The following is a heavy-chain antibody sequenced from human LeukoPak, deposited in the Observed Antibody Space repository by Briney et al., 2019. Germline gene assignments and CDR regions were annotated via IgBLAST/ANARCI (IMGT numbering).Heavy chain of an antibody. V-gene: IGHV7-4-1*02. Sequence: ASVKVSCKASGYTFTSYAMNWVRQAPGQGLEWMGWINTNTGNPRYAQGFTGRFVFSLDTSVSTAYLQISSLKAEDTAVYYCARGNGYDILTGYYEEFDYWGQGTLVTVSS. J-gene: IGHJ4*02. CDR1: GYTFTSYA. CDR3: ARGNGYDILTGYYEEFDY. CDR2: INTNTGNP. D-gene: IGHD3-9*01.